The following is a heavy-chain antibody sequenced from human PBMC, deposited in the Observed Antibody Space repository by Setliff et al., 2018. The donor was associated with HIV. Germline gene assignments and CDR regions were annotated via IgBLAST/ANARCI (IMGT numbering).Heavy chain of an antibody. CDR2: ISTTSSNT. J-gene: IGHJ4*02. CDR1: GFSFSDSH. Sequence: GGSLRLSCAASGFSFSDSHMTWIRQAPGKGLEWASYISTTSSNTNYADSVKGRFTISRDNPKNSLYLQMNSLTAEDTAVYYCAKDVDYYGTGSYYNYFDSWGQGTLVTVSS. V-gene: IGHV3-11*05. CDR3: AKDVDYYGTGSYYNYFDS. D-gene: IGHD3-10*01.